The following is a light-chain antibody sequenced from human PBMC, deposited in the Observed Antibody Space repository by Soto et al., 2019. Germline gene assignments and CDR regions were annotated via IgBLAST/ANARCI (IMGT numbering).Light chain of an antibody. CDR2: DAS. V-gene: IGKV3-11*01. CDR3: QHRSNWLA. Sequence: EIVMTQSPATLSVSPGERATLSCRASESVSSNLAWYQQKYGQAPRLLIYDASNRATGIPARFSGSGSGTDFTLTITSLEPEDFAVYYCQHRSNWLAFGGGTKVDIK. J-gene: IGKJ4*01. CDR1: ESVSSN.